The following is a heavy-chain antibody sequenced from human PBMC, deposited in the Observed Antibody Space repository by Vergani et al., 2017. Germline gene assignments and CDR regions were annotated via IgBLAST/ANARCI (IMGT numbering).Heavy chain of an antibody. Sequence: QVHLQESGPGLVKPSETLSLTCSVSNYSISSGFFWGWIRQPPGKGLEWIGSMDYNGLAYYSPSLKSRVTISVDTPKNHFSLKLSSVTAADTAVYYCVRDKTYYDTLIGYAGYYFDSWGQGALVTVS. CDR1: NYSISSGFF. CDR3: VRDKTYYDTLIGYAGYYFDS. D-gene: IGHD3-9*01. J-gene: IGHJ4*02. V-gene: IGHV4-38-2*02. CDR2: MDYNGLA.